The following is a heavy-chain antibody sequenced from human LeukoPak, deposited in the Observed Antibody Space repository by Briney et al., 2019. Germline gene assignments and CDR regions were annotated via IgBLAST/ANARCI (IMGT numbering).Heavy chain of an antibody. Sequence: GGSLRLSCAASGFTFSSYGMHWVRQAPGKGLEWVALIWYDGSNKYYVDSVKGRFTISRDNSKNTLYLQMNSLRAEDTAVYYCARPSGVLGEGYYFHFGMDVWGQGTTVTVSS. CDR1: GFTFSSYG. V-gene: IGHV3-33*01. CDR2: IWYDGSNK. J-gene: IGHJ6*02. CDR3: ARPSGVLGEGYYFHFGMDV. D-gene: IGHD3-10*01.